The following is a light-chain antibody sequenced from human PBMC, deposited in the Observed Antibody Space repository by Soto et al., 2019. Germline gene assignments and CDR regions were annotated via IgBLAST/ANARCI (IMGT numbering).Light chain of an antibody. V-gene: IGKV1-9*01. J-gene: IGKJ1*01. CDR3: QQYNSYSRT. Sequence: IQLTQSPSSLSASVLDIVTITFLASQGISSYLAWYQQKPGKAPKLLIYAASTLQSGVPSRFSGSGSGTDFTLTISSLQPEDFATYYCQQYNSYSRTFGQGTKVDIK. CDR2: AAS. CDR1: QGISSY.